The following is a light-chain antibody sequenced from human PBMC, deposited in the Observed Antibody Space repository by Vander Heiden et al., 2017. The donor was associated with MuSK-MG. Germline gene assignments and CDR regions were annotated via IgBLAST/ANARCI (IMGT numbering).Light chain of an antibody. Sequence: QSALTQPASVSGSPGQSLTIPCTAASSDVGRYNYVTWYQQHPGQAPKLMIYEVSKRPSGVSNRFSGSKSGSTASLTISGLQAEDEADYYCTSYTGSSTLYVFGAGTKVTVL. V-gene: IGLV2-14*01. J-gene: IGLJ1*01. CDR2: EVS. CDR1: SSDVGRYNY. CDR3: TSYTGSSTLYV.